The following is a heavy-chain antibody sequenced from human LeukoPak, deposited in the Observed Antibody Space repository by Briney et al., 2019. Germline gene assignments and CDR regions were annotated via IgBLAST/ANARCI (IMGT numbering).Heavy chain of an antibody. CDR2: INHSGST. CDR1: GYSISSGYD. Sequence: SETLSLTCAVSGYSISSGYDWGWIRQPPGKGLEWIGSINHSGSTYYNPSLKSRVTISVDTSKNQFSLKLSSVTAADTAVYYCARVDTYDYYDSSGSPKRAFDYWGQGTLVTVSS. J-gene: IGHJ4*02. CDR3: ARVDTYDYYDSSGSPKRAFDY. V-gene: IGHV4-38-2*01. D-gene: IGHD3-22*01.